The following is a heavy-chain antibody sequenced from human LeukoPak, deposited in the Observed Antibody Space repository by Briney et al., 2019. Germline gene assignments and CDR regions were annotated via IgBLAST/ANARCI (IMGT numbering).Heavy chain of an antibody. Sequence: GGSLRLSCAASGFTFSSYAMHWVRQAPGKGLEWVAVISYDGSNKYYADSVKGRFTISRDNSKNTLYLQMNSLRAEDTAVYYCARDSDYDILTGYSHLFDYWGQGTLVTVSS. V-gene: IGHV3-30-3*01. D-gene: IGHD3-9*01. CDR3: ARDSDYDILTGYSHLFDY. CDR1: GFTFSSYA. J-gene: IGHJ4*02. CDR2: ISYDGSNK.